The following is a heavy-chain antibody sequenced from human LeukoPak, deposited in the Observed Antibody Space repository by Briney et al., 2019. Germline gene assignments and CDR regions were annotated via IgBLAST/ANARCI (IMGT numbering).Heavy chain of an antibody. J-gene: IGHJ3*02. CDR1: GFTFSSYG. CDR3: AKDVTITIFGVAPPDDAFDI. Sequence: GGSLRLSCAASGFTFSSYGMHWVRQAPGKGLEWVAVISYDGSNKYYADSVKGRFTISRDNSKNTLYLQMNSLRAEDTAVYYCAKDVTITIFGVAPPDDAFDIWGQGTMVTVSS. CDR2: ISYDGSNK. V-gene: IGHV3-30*18. D-gene: IGHD3-3*01.